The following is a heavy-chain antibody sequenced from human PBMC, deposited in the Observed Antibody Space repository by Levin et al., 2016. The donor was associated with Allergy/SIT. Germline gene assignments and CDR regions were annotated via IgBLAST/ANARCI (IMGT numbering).Heavy chain of an antibody. Sequence: SETLSLTCTVSGGSISSSSYYWGWIRQPPGKGLEWIGSIYYSGSTYYNPSLKSRVTISVDTSKNQFSLKLSSVTAADTAVYYCARGGYYYYYMDVWGKGTTVTVSS. CDR1: GGSISSSSYY. CDR3: ARGGYYYYYMDV. V-gene: IGHV4-39*01. J-gene: IGHJ6*03. CDR2: IYYSGST.